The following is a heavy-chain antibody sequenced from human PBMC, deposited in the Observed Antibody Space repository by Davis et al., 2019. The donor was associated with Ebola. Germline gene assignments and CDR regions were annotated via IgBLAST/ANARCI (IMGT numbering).Heavy chain of an antibody. CDR1: GYTFTNYY. V-gene: IGHV1-46*01. J-gene: IGHJ4*02. D-gene: IGHD3-22*01. CDR3: ARDGSSSGYYYTRTLGY. Sequence: ASVKVSCKASGYTFTNYYMHWVRQAPGQGLEWMGMINPNDGRTIYAQKFQGRVTMTTDTSTSTAYLELRSLRSDDTAVYYCARDGSSSGYYYTRTLGYWGQGTLVTVSS. CDR2: INPNDGRT.